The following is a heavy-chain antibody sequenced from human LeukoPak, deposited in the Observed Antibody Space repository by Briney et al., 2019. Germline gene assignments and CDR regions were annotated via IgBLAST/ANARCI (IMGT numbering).Heavy chain of an antibody. CDR3: ARRYCSSSSCTLDY. CDR2: ISSRDSTI. Sequence: PGGSLRLSCAASGFTFSTYEMNWVRQAPGKGLEWVSYISSRDSTIYYADSVQGRFTISRDNAKNSLYLQMNSLRAEDTAVYYCARRYCSSSSCTLDYWGQGTLVTVSS. D-gene: IGHD2-2*01. CDR1: GFTFSTYE. J-gene: IGHJ4*02. V-gene: IGHV3-48*03.